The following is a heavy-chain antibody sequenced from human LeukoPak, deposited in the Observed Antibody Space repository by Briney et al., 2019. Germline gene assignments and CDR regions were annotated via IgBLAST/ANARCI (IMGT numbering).Heavy chain of an antibody. V-gene: IGHV3-21*01. CDR2: ISSSSSYI. J-gene: IGHJ4*02. CDR3: AGPGHSRVLVRPIGD. CDR1: GFPFSSYR. Sequence: GGSLRQSFAASGFPFSSYRMTSLRQAPGKGLEWVSSISSSSSYIYYADSVKGRFTISRDNAKNSLYLQMNSLRAEDTAVYYCAGPGHSRVLVRPIGDWGQGTLVTVSS. D-gene: IGHD6-6*01.